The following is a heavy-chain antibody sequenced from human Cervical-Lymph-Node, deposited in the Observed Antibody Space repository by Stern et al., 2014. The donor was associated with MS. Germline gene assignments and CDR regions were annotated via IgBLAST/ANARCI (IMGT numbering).Heavy chain of an antibody. Sequence: EVQLLESGGGLVQPGGSLKLSCAASGILFSGASMHWVRQPSGKGLEWIGRIRSKTNAYTATYTAAVKGRFTISRDDSKSTTYLQMNSLKTEDTAVYYCVSDGSGWRNWGQGTLVTVSS. CDR1: GILFSGAS. V-gene: IGHV3-73*01. D-gene: IGHD3-10*01. CDR2: IRSKTNAYTA. J-gene: IGHJ4*02. CDR3: VSDGSGWRN.